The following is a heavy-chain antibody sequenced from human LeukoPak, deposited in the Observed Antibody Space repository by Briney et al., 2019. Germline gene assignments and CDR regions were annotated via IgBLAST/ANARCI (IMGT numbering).Heavy chain of an antibody. J-gene: IGHJ2*01. CDR3: ARDFWDDFEYFDL. CDR1: GFAFTSHA. D-gene: IGHD3-3*01. Sequence: GGSLRLSCAASGFAFTSHAVSWVRQAPGKGLKWTSAISGSGDSTYYADSVKGRFTISRDNSRNTVYLQMNSLRAEDTAVYYCARDFWDDFEYFDLWGRGTLVTVSS. CDR2: ISGSGDST. V-gene: IGHV3-23*01.